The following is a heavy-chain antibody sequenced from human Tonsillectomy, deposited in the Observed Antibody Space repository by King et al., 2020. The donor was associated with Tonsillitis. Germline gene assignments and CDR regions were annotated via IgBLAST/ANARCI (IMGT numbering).Heavy chain of an antibody. CDR1: GYTFTNYY. Sequence: VQLVESGAEVKKPGASVKASCKASGYTFTNYYIHWVRQAPGQGLEWMGIIDPSGGSTSYAQKFQGRVTMTGDTSTSTVYMELSSLRSEDTAVYYCARAGLQYFVWLLGASFDIWGQGTMVTVSS. CDR3: ARAGLQYFVWLLGASFDI. D-gene: IGHD3-9*01. J-gene: IGHJ3*02. V-gene: IGHV1-46*03. CDR2: IDPSGGST.